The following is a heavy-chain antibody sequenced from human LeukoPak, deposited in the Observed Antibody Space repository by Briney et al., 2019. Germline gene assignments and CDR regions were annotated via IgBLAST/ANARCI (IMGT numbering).Heavy chain of an antibody. V-gene: IGHV3-43*02. CDR3: AKDKVTTSPNYYYYGMDV. Sequence: PGGSLRLSCAASGFTFDDYAMHGVRQAPGKGLEWVSLISGDGGSTYYADSVKGRFTISRDNSKNSLYLQMNSLRTEDTALYYCAKDKVTTSPNYYYYGMDVWGQGTTVTVSS. CDR1: GFTFDDYA. D-gene: IGHD4-17*01. CDR2: ISGDGGST. J-gene: IGHJ6*02.